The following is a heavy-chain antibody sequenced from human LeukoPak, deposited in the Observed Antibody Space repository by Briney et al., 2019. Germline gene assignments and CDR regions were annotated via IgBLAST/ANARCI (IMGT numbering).Heavy chain of an antibody. CDR1: GFTFSDYN. V-gene: IGHV3-11*04. CDR2: ISRSGSTK. D-gene: IGHD1-26*01. Sequence: GGSLRLSCAASGFTFSDYNMRWIRQAPGKGLEWVSSISRSGSTKYYADSVKGRFTISRDNARNSLYLQMNSLRAEDTAVYYCARCWGSGNYLFDAFDIWGQGTVVTVSS. J-gene: IGHJ3*02. CDR3: ARCWGSGNYLFDAFDI.